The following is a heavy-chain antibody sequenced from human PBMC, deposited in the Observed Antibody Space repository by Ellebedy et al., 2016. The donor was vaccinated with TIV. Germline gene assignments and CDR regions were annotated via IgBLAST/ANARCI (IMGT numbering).Heavy chain of an antibody. D-gene: IGHD3-3*01. CDR1: GGSISSYY. CDR3: ARGVGFWSGYSHYFDY. V-gene: IGHV4-59*01. J-gene: IGHJ4*02. Sequence: MPSETLSLTCTVSGGSISSYYWSWIRQPPGKGLEWIGYIYYSGSTHYNPSLKSRVTISVDTSKNQFSLKLSSVTAADTAVYYCARGVGFWSGYSHYFDYWGQGTLVTVSS. CDR2: IYYSGST.